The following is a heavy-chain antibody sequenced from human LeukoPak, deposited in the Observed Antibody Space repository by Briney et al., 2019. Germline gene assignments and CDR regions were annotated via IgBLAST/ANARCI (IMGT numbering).Heavy chain of an antibody. J-gene: IGHJ4*02. Sequence: GGSLRLSCAASGFIFNNYWMSWVRQAPGKGLEWVANIKQGGSEKYYVDSVKGRFTISRDSAKNSVYLQMNSLRAEDTAVYYCARGWFGELFPQYYFDYWGQGTLVTVSS. CDR3: ARGWFGELFPQYYFDY. V-gene: IGHV3-7*01. D-gene: IGHD3-10*01. CDR2: IKQGGSEK. CDR1: GFIFNNYW.